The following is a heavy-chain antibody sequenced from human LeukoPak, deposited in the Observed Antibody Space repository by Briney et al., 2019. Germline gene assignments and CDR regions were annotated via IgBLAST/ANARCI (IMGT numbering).Heavy chain of an antibody. CDR2: IYPSDSDT. CDR3: ARQGVGAYTVTGIDY. CDR1: GYRFTSYW. V-gene: IGHV5-51*01. D-gene: IGHD4-17*01. Sequence: GESLKISCKGSGYRFTSYWIGWVRQMPGKGLEWMGIIYPSDSDTRYSPSFQGQVTISADKSISTAYLQWSSLKASDTAMYYCARQGVGAYTVTGIDYWGQGTLVTVSS. J-gene: IGHJ4*02.